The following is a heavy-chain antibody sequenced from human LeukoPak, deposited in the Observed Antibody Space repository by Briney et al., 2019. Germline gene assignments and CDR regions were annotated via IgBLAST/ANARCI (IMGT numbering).Heavy chain of an antibody. D-gene: IGHD3-22*01. CDR3: ARSHYYDSSGYYYSAYYFDY. V-gene: IGHV3-30-3*01. CDR1: GFTFSNYA. Sequence: GGSLRLSCAATGFTFSNYAIHWGRQAPGKGLEWVAFISDDGSRQHYADSVKGRFTISRDNSKNTLNLQMNSLRAEDTAVCYCARSHYYDSSGYYYSAYYFDYWGQGTLVTVSS. J-gene: IGHJ4*02. CDR2: ISDDGSRQ.